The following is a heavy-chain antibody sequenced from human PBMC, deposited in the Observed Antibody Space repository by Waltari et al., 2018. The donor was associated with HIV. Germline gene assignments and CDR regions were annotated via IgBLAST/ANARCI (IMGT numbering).Heavy chain of an antibody. J-gene: IGHJ5*02. CDR2: IYYFGST. V-gene: IGHV4-39*07. CDR3: ARQTQAYGSGSYSPDNWFDP. Sequence: QLQLQESGPGLVKPSETLSLTCTVSGGSISSSNYYWGWIRQPPGKGLEWIGNIYYFGSTNYNPSLKSRVTISVHTSKNQFSLNLSSVTAADTAVYYCARQTQAYGSGSYSPDNWFDPWGQGTLVTVSS. CDR1: GGSISSSNYY. D-gene: IGHD3-10*01.